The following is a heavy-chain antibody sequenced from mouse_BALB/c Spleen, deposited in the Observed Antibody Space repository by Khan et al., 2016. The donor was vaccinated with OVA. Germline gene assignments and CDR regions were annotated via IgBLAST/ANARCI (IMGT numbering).Heavy chain of an antibody. Sequence: QMQLEESGAELVKPGASVRLSCKSSGYTFTSYYLYWVKQRPGQGLEWIGDINPNNAGTNFNEKFKSKATLTVDKSSSTAYMQLRSLTSEDSAVYHCTRSGYGGFAYWGQGTLVTVSA. CDR3: TRSGYGGFAY. V-gene: IGHV1S81*02. CDR1: GYTFTSYY. D-gene: IGHD1-1*02. CDR2: INPNNAGT. J-gene: IGHJ3*01.